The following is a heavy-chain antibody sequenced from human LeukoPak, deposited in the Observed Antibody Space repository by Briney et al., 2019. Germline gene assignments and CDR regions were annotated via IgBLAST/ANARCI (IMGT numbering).Heavy chain of an antibody. V-gene: IGHV4-59*08. D-gene: IGHD2-2*01. CDR2: IYYSGSTNY. CDR3: ARSGCTSTSCYLGDY. J-gene: IGHJ4*02. CDR1: GGSISTNY. Sequence: SETLSLTCTVSGGSISTNYWSWIRQPPGKGLEWIGYIYYSGSTNYNYNPSLKSRVTISVDTSKSQFSLNLSSVPAADTAVYFCARSGCTSTSCYLGDYWGQGTLVTVSS.